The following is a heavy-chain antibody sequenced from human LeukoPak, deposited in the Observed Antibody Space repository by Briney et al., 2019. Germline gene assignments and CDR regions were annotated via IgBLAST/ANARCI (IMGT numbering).Heavy chain of an antibody. CDR1: GYSISSGYY. Sequence: SETLSLTCAVSGYSISSGYYWGWIRQPPGKGLEWIGSIYHSGSTYYNPSHKSRVTISVDTSKNQFSLKLSSVTAADTAVYYCAREGGSYFDYWGQGTLVTVSS. CDR2: IYHSGST. CDR3: AREGGSYFDY. D-gene: IGHD3-16*01. V-gene: IGHV4-38-2*02. J-gene: IGHJ4*02.